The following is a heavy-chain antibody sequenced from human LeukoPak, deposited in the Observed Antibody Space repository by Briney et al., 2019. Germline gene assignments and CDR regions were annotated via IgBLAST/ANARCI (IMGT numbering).Heavy chain of an antibody. CDR1: GGSISSGSYY. Sequence: SETLSLTCTVSGGSISSGSYYWSWIRQPAGKGLEWIGRIYTSGSTNYNPSLKSRVTISVDTSKNQFSLKLSSVTAADTAVYYCARLLGAGYDKRDYWGQGTLVTVSS. V-gene: IGHV4-61*02. CDR3: ARLLGAGYDKRDY. CDR2: IYTSGST. D-gene: IGHD6-13*01. J-gene: IGHJ4*02.